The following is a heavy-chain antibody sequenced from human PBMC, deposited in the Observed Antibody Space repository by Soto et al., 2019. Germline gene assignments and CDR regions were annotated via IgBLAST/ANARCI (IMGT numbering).Heavy chain of an antibody. CDR1: GFTFSDYY. CDR2: ISSSGSTI. D-gene: IGHD1-1*01. J-gene: IGHJ6*02. CDR3: ASQKAGTTRHYYYGMDV. Sequence: QVQLVESGGGLVKPGGSLRLSCAASGFTFSDYYMSWIRQAPGKGLEWVSYISSSGSTIYYADSVKGRFTISRDNSKNTLYLQMNSLRAEDTAVYCCASQKAGTTRHYYYGMDVWGQGTTVTVSS. V-gene: IGHV3-11*04.